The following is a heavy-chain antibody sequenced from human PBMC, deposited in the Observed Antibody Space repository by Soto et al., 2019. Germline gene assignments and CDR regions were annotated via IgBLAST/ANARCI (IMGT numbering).Heavy chain of an antibody. D-gene: IGHD6-13*01. CDR3: VRDSGAKLSSS. Sequence: ASMKVSCKASGSTFSSYRFNWVRQAPGQGLEWMGGIVPISRTADYPVDFQDRVTITADDSARTVYLEVRSLKPRDTAVYYCVRDSGAKLSSSWGQGTLVTVSS. CDR1: GSTFSSYR. V-gene: IGHV1-69*13. CDR2: IVPISRTA. J-gene: IGHJ4*02.